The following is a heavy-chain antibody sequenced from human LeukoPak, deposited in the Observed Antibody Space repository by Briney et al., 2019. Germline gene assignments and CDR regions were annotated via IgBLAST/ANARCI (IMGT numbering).Heavy chain of an antibody. CDR3: ARNLKNYYDSNGYFDY. CDR1: GFTFSSYN. V-gene: IGHV3-21*01. Sequence: GGSLRLPCVASGFTFSSYNINWVRQAPGKGLEWVSSISSSGDYIYYADSVKGRFTISRDNAKNSLYLQMNSLRAEDTAAYYCARNLKNYYDSNGYFDYWGQGTLVTVSS. CDR2: ISSSGDYI. D-gene: IGHD3-22*01. J-gene: IGHJ4*02.